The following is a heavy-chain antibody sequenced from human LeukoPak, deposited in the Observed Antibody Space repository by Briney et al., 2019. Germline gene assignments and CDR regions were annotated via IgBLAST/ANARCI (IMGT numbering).Heavy chain of an antibody. CDR2: IIPVLGVS. D-gene: IGHD1-26*01. V-gene: IGHV1-69*04. CDR3: TRREWELLNYYGMDV. CDR1: GGSFRSYV. Sequence: SVKVSCKASGGSFRSYVITWVRQAPGQGLEWMGRIIPVLGVSNFAQKFQGRVTITADKSTNTAHMELSRLESGDTAVYYCTRREWELLNYYGMDVWGQGTTVTVSS. J-gene: IGHJ6*02.